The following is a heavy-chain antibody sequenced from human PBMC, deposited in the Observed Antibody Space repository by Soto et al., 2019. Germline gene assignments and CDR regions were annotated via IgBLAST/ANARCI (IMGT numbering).Heavy chain of an antibody. CDR2: ICTDGRA. D-gene: IGHD1-26*01. CDR1: GFTVSSSY. J-gene: IGHJ6*02. V-gene: IGHV3-53*01. Sequence: GGSLRLSCAASGFTVSSSYMTWVRQAPGKGLEWLSFICTDGRAYYADSVKGRFTISRDDSKNTVYLQMTSLRAEDTAVYYCARDPPTTWDYGLDVWGQGTTVTVSS. CDR3: ARDPPTTWDYGLDV.